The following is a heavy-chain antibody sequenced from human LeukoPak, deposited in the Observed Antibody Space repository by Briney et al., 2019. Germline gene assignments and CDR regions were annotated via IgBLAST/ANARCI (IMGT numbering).Heavy chain of an antibody. CDR2: ISAYNGNT. CDR3: ARLRYYDFWSGYSLDAFGI. CDR1: GYTFTSYG. J-gene: IGHJ3*02. D-gene: IGHD3-3*01. Sequence: ASVTVSCKASGYTFTSYGISWVRQAPGQGLEWMGWISAYNGNTNYAQKLQGRVTMTTDTSTSTACMELRSLRSDDTAVYYCARLRYYDFWSGYSLDAFGIWGQGTMVTVSS. V-gene: IGHV1-18*01.